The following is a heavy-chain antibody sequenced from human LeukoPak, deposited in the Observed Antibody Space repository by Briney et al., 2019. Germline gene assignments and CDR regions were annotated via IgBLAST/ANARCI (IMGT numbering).Heavy chain of an antibody. CDR1: GFTFSSYG. Sequence: PGGSLRLSCAASGFTFSSYGMHWVRQAPGKGLEWVAFIRYDGSNKYYADSVKGRFTISRDNSKNTLYLQTNSLRAEDTAVYYCAKDLGYCSSTSCVYYYYMDVWGKGTTVTISS. D-gene: IGHD2-2*01. CDR2: IRYDGSNK. V-gene: IGHV3-30*02. CDR3: AKDLGYCSSTSCVYYYYMDV. J-gene: IGHJ6*03.